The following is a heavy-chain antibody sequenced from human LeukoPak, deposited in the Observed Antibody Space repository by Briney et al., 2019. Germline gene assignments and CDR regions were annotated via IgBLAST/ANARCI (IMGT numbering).Heavy chain of an antibody. D-gene: IGHD1-7*01. CDR3: TGELAGTTVHY. CDR1: GGSFSGYY. J-gene: IGHJ4*02. Sequence: PSETLSLTCAVYGGSFSGYYWSWIRQPPGKGLEWIGEINHSGSTNYNPSLKSRVTISVDTSKNQFSLKLSSVTAADTAIYFCTGELAGTTVHYWGQGTLVTISS. V-gene: IGHV4-34*01. CDR2: INHSGST.